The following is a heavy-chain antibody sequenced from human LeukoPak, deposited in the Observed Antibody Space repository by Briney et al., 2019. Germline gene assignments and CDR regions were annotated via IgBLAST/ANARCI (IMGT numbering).Heavy chain of an antibody. CDR1: GFTFDDYA. CDR2: ISWNSGSI. V-gene: IGHV3-9*01. J-gene: IGHJ4*02. D-gene: IGHD3-16*01. Sequence: GGSLRLSCAASGFTFDDYAMHWVRQAPGKGLEWVSGISWNSGSIGYADSVKGRFTISRDNAKNSLYLQMNSLRAEDTAVYYCAKDRDVWGSLLDYWGQGTLVIVSS. CDR3: AKDRDVWGSLLDY.